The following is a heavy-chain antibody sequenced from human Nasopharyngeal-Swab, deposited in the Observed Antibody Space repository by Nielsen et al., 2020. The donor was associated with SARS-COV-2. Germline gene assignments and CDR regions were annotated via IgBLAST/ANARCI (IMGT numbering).Heavy chain of an antibody. CDR1: GFTFSRYG. Sequence: GSLRLSCAASGFTFSRYGMHWVRQAPGKGLEWVAVISDDGRNIFYAESLKGRFTISRDNSKNTVSLQMSSLRIEDTALYYCAKDRRGDSDPTDFDYWGQGTLVTVSS. V-gene: IGHV3-30*18. CDR2: ISDDGRNI. J-gene: IGHJ4*02. D-gene: IGHD2-21*02. CDR3: AKDRRGDSDPTDFDY.